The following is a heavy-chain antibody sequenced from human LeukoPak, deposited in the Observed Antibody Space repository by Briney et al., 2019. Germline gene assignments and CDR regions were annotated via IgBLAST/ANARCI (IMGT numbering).Heavy chain of an antibody. D-gene: IGHD3-10*01. CDR3: ARAKRSGYGSGSYIGY. J-gene: IGHJ4*02. CDR1: GGTFSSYA. Sequence: ASVKVSCKASGGTFSSYAISWVRQAPGQGLEWMGGIIPIFGTANYAQKFQGRVTITADESTSTAYMELSSLRSEDTAVYYCARAKRSGYGSGSYIGYWGQGTLVTVSS. V-gene: IGHV1-69*13. CDR2: IIPIFGTA.